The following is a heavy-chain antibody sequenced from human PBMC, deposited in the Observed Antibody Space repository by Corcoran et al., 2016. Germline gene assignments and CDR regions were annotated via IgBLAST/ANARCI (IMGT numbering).Heavy chain of an antibody. Sequence: QVQLQQWGAGLLKPSETLSLTCAVYGGSFSGYYWSWIRQPPGKGLEWIGEINHSGSTNYNPSLKSRVTISVDTSKNQFSLKLSSVTAADTAVYYWSGVRGYDFWSGYPRYYYGMDVWGQGTTVTVSS. CDR2: INHSGST. CDR1: GGSFSGYY. CDR3: SGVRGYDFWSGYPRYYYGMDV. J-gene: IGHJ6*02. V-gene: IGHV4-34*01. D-gene: IGHD3-3*01.